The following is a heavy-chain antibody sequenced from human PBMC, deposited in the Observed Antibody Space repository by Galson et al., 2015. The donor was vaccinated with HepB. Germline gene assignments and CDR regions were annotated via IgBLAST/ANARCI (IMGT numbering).Heavy chain of an antibody. CDR1: GVTFSNYG. CDR3: AKDPYLYSALAGTMAGFDY. D-gene: IGHD6-19*01. V-gene: IGHV3-30*18. CDR2: ISYDGRSK. J-gene: IGHJ4*02. Sequence: SLRLSCAASGVTFSNYGMHWVRQAPGKGLEWVSVISYDGRSKYYTDSVKGRFTISRDNSKDMVYLQMNRLRAEDTALYSCAKDPYLYSALAGTMAGFDYWGQGTLVTVSS.